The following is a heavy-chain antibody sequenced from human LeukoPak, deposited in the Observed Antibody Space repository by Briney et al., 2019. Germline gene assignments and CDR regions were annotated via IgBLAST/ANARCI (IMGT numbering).Heavy chain of an antibody. V-gene: IGHV3-30*18. CDR3: AKDRRITMVRGVIPHFDY. CDR2: ISYDGSNK. CDR1: GFTFSSYG. D-gene: IGHD3-10*01. Sequence: GGSLRLSCAPSGFTFSSYGMHWVRQAPGKGLEWVAVISYDGSNKYYADSVKGRFTISRDNSKNTLYLQMNSLRAEDTAVYYCAKDRRITMVRGVIPHFDYWGQGTLVTVSS. J-gene: IGHJ4*02.